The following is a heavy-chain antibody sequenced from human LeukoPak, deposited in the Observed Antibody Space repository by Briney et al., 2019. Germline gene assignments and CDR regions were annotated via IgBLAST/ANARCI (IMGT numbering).Heavy chain of an antibody. CDR3: ASSGSIAAAGMLGY. Sequence: PSGTLSLTCAVSGGSISSSNWWSWVRQPPGKGLEWCGEIYHSGSTNYNPSLKSRVTISVDKSKNQFSLQLSSATAADTAVYYCASSGSIAAAGMLGYWGQGTLVTVSS. J-gene: IGHJ4*02. CDR2: IYHSGST. D-gene: IGHD6-13*01. CDR1: GGSISSSNW. V-gene: IGHV4-4*02.